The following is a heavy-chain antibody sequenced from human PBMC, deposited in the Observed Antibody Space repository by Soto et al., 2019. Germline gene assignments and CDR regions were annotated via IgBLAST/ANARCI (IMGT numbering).Heavy chain of an antibody. CDR1: GFPFIYFA. CDR2: ISGSGGRT. J-gene: IGHJ4*02. D-gene: IGHD2-21*01. CDR3: AKVGFSEPYSHFHY. V-gene: IGHV3-23*01. Sequence: GGALRLSCEASGFPFIYFAMNWVRQSPGKGLEWVSSISGSGGRTWYADSVRGRFTISRDNSQNTLYLQMNGLRGEDTDVYYCAKVGFSEPYSHFHYWGQGALVTVSS.